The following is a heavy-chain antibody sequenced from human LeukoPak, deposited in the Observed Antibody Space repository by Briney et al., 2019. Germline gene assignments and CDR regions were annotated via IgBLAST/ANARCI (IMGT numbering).Heavy chain of an antibody. CDR1: GYTFASYG. Sequence: GASVTVSCKASGYTFASYGVTWVRQAPGQGPEWMAWISVYSGNTEYAQKFQDRVTLTADTSTSTVYMELRSLRSDGTAVYYCARDGWSLGPWGQGTLVTVSS. D-gene: IGHD2-8*01. CDR3: ARDGWSLGP. V-gene: IGHV1-18*01. CDR2: ISVYSGNT. J-gene: IGHJ5*02.